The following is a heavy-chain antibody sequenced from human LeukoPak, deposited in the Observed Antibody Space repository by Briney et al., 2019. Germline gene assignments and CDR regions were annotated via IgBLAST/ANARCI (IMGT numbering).Heavy chain of an antibody. CDR2: IKTDGTIT. CDR3: VTTWGDY. J-gene: IGHJ4*02. V-gene: IGHV3-74*01. D-gene: IGHD3-16*01. CDR1: GFTFSNHW. Sequence: PGGSLRLSCAVSGFTFSNHWMYWVRQVPGKGLVCVSAIKTDGTITNYKDSVKGRFTISRENAKNTLYLQMNGLRAEDTAIYYCVTTWGDYWGQGTLVT.